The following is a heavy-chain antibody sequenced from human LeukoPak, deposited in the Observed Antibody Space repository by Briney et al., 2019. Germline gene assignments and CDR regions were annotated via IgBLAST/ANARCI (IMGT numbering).Heavy chain of an antibody. V-gene: IGHV5-51*01. D-gene: IGHD1-26*01. CDR3: AKHGGSGTYTKEFDY. Sequence: GESLKISCKGSGYSFSSYWIGWVRQMPRKGLEWMGIIYPGDSDTRYSPSFQGQVTISADKSISTAYLQWSSLKASDTAMYYCAKHGGSGTYTKEFDYWGQGTLVTVSS. J-gene: IGHJ4*02. CDR2: IYPGDSDT. CDR1: GYSFSSYW.